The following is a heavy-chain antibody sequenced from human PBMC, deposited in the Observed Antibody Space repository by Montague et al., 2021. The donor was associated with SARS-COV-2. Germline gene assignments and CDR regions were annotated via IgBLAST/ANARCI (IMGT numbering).Heavy chain of an antibody. V-gene: IGHV4-39*01. Sequence: SETLSLTCTVSGGSITRNYYWGWIRQPPGRGRDWVGKIYYSGTTFINPSLESRATISVDASKNQFSLNLTSVTAADTAVYYCARPLVRGVPRAFDIWGQGALVIVSS. J-gene: IGHJ3*02. CDR1: GGSITRNYY. D-gene: IGHD3-10*01. CDR3: ARPLVRGVPRAFDI. CDR2: IYYSGTT.